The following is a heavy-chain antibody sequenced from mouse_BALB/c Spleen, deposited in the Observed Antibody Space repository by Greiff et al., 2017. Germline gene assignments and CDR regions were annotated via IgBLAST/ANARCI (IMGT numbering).Heavy chain of an antibody. Sequence: QVQLQQSGAELVRPGVSVKISCKGSGYTFTDYAMHWVKQSHAKSLEWIGVISTYYGDASYNQKFKGKATMTVDKSSSTAYMELARLTSEDSAIYYCARGGTARATFWFAYWGQGTLVTVSA. D-gene: IGHD3-2*01. J-gene: IGHJ3*01. V-gene: IGHV1S137*01. CDR3: ARGGTARATFWFAY. CDR1: GYTFTDYA. CDR2: ISTYYGDA.